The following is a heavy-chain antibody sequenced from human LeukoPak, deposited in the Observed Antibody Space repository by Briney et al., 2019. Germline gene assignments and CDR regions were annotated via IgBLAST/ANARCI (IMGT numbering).Heavy chain of an antibody. Sequence: PGGSLRLSCAASGFTVSSNYMSWVRQAPGKGLEWVSVIYSGGSTYYADSVKGRFTISRDNSKNTLYLQMNSLRAEDTAVYYCARDYELWLYYFDYWGQGTLVTVSS. CDR1: GFTVSSNY. J-gene: IGHJ4*02. CDR3: ARDYELWLYYFDY. V-gene: IGHV3-66*02. D-gene: IGHD5-18*01. CDR2: IYSGGST.